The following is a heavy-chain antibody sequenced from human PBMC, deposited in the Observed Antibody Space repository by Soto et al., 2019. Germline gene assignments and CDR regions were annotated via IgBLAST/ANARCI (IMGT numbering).Heavy chain of an antibody. CDR3: ARPSVATTPFDGPCGI. CDR2: IYPGASDT. D-gene: IGHD5-12*01. J-gene: IGHJ3*02. V-gene: IGHV5-51*01. CDR1: GYSFTTYC. Sequence: GDSLKSSGKGSGYSFTTYCPPWVRQMPRKVLEYIGIIYPGASDTSYCPSFQVQDTISADKSIITADLLWTSLKASDTAIYYSARPSVATTPFDGPCGIWGQRTMVTASS.